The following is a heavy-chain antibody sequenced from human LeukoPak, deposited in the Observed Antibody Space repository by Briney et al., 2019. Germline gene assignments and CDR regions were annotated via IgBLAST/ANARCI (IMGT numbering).Heavy chain of an antibody. J-gene: IGHJ1*01. CDR3: ARQHVDSSGYYHVSYFQH. D-gene: IGHD3-22*01. CDR2: INPSGGST. Sequence: ASVKVSCKASGYTFTSYGISWVRQAPGQGLEWMGIINPSGGSTSYAQKFQGRVTMTRDTSTSTVYMELSSLRSEDTAVYYCARQHVDSSGYYHVSYFQHWGQGTLVTVSS. CDR1: GYTFTSYG. V-gene: IGHV1-46*01.